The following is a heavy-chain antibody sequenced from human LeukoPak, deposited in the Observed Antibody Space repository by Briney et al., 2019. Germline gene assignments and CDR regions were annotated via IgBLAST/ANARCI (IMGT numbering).Heavy chain of an antibody. CDR2: ISGSGGST. D-gene: IGHD3-10*01. V-gene: IGHV3-23*01. CDR3: AKGGGSHGSGSYLVDY. CDR1: GFTFSSYA. Sequence: GGSLRLSCAASGFTFSSYAMSWVRQAPGEGLEWVSAISGSGGSTYYADSVKGRFTISRDNSKNTLYLQMNSLRAEDTAVYYCAKGGGSHGSGSYLVDYWGQGTLVTVSS. J-gene: IGHJ4*02.